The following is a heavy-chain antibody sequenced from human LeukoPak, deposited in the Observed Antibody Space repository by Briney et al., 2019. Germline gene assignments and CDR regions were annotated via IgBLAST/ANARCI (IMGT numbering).Heavy chain of an antibody. CDR3: ARHGGSYHFYYYYYMDV. D-gene: IGHD1-26*01. CDR1: GGSISSYY. J-gene: IGHJ6*03. CDR2: IYYSGST. V-gene: IGHV4-59*08. Sequence: SDTLSLICTVSGGSISSYYWSWIRQPPGKGLEWIGYIYYSGSTNYNPSLKSPVTISVDTSKNQFSLKLSSVTAADTAVYYCARHGGSYHFYYYYYMDVWGKGTTVTISS.